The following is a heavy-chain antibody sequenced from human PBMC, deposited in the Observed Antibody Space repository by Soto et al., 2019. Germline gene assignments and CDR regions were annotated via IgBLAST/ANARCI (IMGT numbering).Heavy chain of an antibody. J-gene: IGHJ4*02. CDR3: AKEEGSTYYPADS. CDR2: ISGSAGST. V-gene: IGHV3-23*01. CDR1: GFTFSNFA. Sequence: WSLRLSCAASGFTFSNFAMSWVRQAPGKGLEWVSVISGSAGSTYYAASVKGRFIISRDNSKNTLFLQMNRLRVDDTAIYYCAKEEGSTYYPADSWGQGTLVTVSS. D-gene: IGHD4-4*01.